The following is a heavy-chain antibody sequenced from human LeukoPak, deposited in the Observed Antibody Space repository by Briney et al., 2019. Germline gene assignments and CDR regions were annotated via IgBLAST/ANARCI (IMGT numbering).Heavy chain of an antibody. CDR3: ARDSGWWRFDF. CDR1: GFTFSSYW. CDR2: INSDGSST. D-gene: IGHD6-13*01. Sequence: PGGSLRLSCAASGFTFSSYWMHWVRQAPGKGLVWVSRINSDGSSTSYADSVKGRFTISRDNAKNSLYLQMNSLRAEDTAVYYCARDSGWWRFDFWGQGTLVTVSS. J-gene: IGHJ4*02. V-gene: IGHV3-74*01.